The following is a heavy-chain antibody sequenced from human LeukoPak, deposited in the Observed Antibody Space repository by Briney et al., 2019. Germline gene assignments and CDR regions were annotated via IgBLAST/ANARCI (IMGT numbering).Heavy chain of an antibody. CDR3: ARDSRRYYGSGSYPREDAFDI. D-gene: IGHD3-10*01. V-gene: IGHV4-39*07. CDR1: GGSSSSSSYS. Sequence: SETLSLTCTVSGGSSSSSSYSWGWIRQPPGKGLEWIGSIFYSGSTYYNPSLKSRLTISVDTSKNHFSLNLSSVTAADTAVYYCARDSRRYYGSGSYPREDAFDIWGQGTMVTVSS. CDR2: IFYSGST. J-gene: IGHJ3*02.